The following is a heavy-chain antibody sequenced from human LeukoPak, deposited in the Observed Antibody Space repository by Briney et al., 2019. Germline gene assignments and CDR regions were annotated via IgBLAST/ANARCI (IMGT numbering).Heavy chain of an antibody. Sequence: GGSLRLSCAASGFTVSTYWMSWVRQAPGEGLEWVASLKEDGSRQYYVDSVKGRLTISRDNAKNSLYLQMSSLRVEDTAVYYCARDLSSRDAYWGQGTLVTVSS. V-gene: IGHV3-7*03. CDR2: LKEDGSRQ. CDR1: GFTVSTYW. D-gene: IGHD6-13*01. CDR3: ARDLSSRDAY. J-gene: IGHJ4*02.